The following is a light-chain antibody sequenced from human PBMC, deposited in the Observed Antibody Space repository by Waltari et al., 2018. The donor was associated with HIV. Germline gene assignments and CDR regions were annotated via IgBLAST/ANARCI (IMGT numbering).Light chain of an antibody. Sequence: QSVLTQPPSASGTPGQRVTISCSGSSSNIGSNAVNWYQQLPGTAPKLLIYSNKRRPSGVPDRFSGSKSGTSASLAISGLQSDDEADYYCAAWDDSLNDSYVFGPGTKVTVL. V-gene: IGLV1-44*01. CDR2: SNK. CDR1: SSNIGSNA. J-gene: IGLJ1*01. CDR3: AAWDDSLNDSYV.